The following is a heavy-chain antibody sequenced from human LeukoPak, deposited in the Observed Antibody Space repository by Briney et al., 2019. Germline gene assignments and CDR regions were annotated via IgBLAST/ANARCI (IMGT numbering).Heavy chain of an antibody. CDR1: GFTFSSYS. CDR2: IKQDGSEE. D-gene: IGHD6-13*01. Sequence: PGGSLRLSCAASGFTFSSYSMSWVRQPPGKGLQRVANIKQDGSEEYCVASVKGRFTISRDNAKNSLYLQMNSLRAEDTAVYYCAAYYSSSWDYWGQGTLVTVSA. CDR3: AAYYSSSWDY. V-gene: IGHV3-7*01. J-gene: IGHJ4*02.